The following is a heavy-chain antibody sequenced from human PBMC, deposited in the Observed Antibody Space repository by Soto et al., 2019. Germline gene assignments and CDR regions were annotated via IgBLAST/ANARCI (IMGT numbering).Heavy chain of an antibody. D-gene: IGHD3-22*01. CDR2: ISAYNGNT. J-gene: IGHJ3*01. Sequence: GASVKVSCKASGYTFTSYGISWVRQAPGQGLEWMGWISAYNGNTNYAQKLQGRVTMTTDTSTSTAYMELSSLRSEDTAVYYCARARSLHDSSELGTWGQGTMVTVSS. CDR1: GYTFTSYG. CDR3: ARARSLHDSSELGT. V-gene: IGHV1-18*01.